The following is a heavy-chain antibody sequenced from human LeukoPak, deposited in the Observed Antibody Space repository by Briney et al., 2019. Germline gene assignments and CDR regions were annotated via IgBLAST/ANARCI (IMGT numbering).Heavy chain of an antibody. CDR1: GGSFSPYY. CDR3: ARGGFYCGGDCYVDY. D-gene: IGHD2-21*02. CDR2: INHSGST. Sequence: SETLSLTCAVYGGSFSPYYWSWIRQPPGKGLEWIWEINHSGSTNYNPSLKSRVTISVDTSKNQFSLRLSSVTAAETAVYYCARGGFYCGGDCYVDYWGQGTLVTVSS. J-gene: IGHJ4*02. V-gene: IGHV4-34*01.